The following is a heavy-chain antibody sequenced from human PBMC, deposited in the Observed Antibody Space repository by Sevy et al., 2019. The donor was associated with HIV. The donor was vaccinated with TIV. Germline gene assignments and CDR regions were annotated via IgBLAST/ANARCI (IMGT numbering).Heavy chain of an antibody. J-gene: IGHJ4*02. CDR2: LSFGCGKI. CDR1: GFDFSIYS. D-gene: IGHD2-8*01. Sequence: GGSLRLSCAASGFDFSIYSMSWVRQAPGKGLEWVSTLSFGCGKINYADSVKGRFTISRDNSKSSVYLQMDNMRVEDTAVYYCAREGCTKPHNYWGQGTLVTVSS. V-gene: IGHV3-23*01. CDR3: AREGCTKPHNY.